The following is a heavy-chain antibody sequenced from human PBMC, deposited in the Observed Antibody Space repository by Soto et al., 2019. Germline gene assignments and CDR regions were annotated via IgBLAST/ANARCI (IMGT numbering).Heavy chain of an antibody. J-gene: IGHJ4*01. V-gene: IGHV1-18*04. CDR3: ARVVKAGDYGDYERYYFDY. CDR1: GYTFTTYG. D-gene: IGHD4-17*01. CDR2: ISAYSGNT. Sequence: QVQLVQSGAEVKKPGASVKVSCKASGYTFTTYGITWVRQAPGQGLEWMGWISAYSGNTNYAQKLQGRLTVTTDTSTNTAYMDLRSLRSDDTAVYYCARVVKAGDYGDYERYYFDYWGHGTLVTVSS.